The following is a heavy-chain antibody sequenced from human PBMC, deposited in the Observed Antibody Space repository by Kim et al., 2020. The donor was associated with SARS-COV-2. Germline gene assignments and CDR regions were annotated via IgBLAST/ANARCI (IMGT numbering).Heavy chain of an antibody. J-gene: IGHJ4*02. Sequence: GGSLRLSCAASGFTFSDYSMNWVRQAPGKGLEWVSSISSVSTHIYYADSVKGRFTISRDNAKNSLYLQMNSLRVEDTAMYYCARDLGDLAATFPRDFWGQGTLVTVSS. D-gene: IGHD6-13*01. CDR2: ISSVSTHI. V-gene: IGHV3-21*01. CDR3: ARDLGDLAATFPRDF. CDR1: GFTFSDYS.